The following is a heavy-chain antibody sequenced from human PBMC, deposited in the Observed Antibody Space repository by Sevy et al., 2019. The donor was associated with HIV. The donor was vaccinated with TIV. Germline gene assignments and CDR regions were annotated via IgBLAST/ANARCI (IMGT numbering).Heavy chain of an antibody. CDR2: ISSSGSTI. V-gene: IGHV3-48*03. CDR3: ARIPGPMIVENWFDP. D-gene: IGHD3-22*01. Sequence: GGSLRLSCAASGFTFSSYEMNWVRQAPGKGLEWVSYISSSGSTIYYADSVKGRFTISRDNAKNSLYLQMNSLRAEDTAIYYCARIPGPMIVENWFDPRGQGTLVPVSS. J-gene: IGHJ5*02. CDR1: GFTFSSYE.